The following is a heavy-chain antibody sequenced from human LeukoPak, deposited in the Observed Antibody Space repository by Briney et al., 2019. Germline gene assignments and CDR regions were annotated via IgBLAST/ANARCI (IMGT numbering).Heavy chain of an antibody. Sequence: KPGGSLRLSCTASGFTFVDYPMGWFRQAPGKGLEWVGFIKSKAYGGTTEYAASVKGRFTISRDDSNSIAYLQMNSLKTEDTAVYYCARGGYSYVRLYDYWGQGTLVTVSS. CDR1: GFTFVDYP. D-gene: IGHD5-18*01. J-gene: IGHJ4*02. CDR2: IKSKAYGGTT. CDR3: ARGGYSYVRLYDY. V-gene: IGHV3-49*05.